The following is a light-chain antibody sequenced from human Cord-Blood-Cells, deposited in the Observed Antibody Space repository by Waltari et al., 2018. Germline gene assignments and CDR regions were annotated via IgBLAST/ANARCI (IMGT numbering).Light chain of an antibody. CDR1: QSISSY. CDR3: QQLNSYLLT. J-gene: IGKJ4*01. V-gene: IGKV1-9*01. Sequence: DIQLTPSSPFLSASVADRITITCRASQSISSYLAWYQQKPGKVPKLLLYAASTLQSGVPSRFSGSGSGTEFTLTISSLQAEDVATDYCQQLNSYLLTFGGGTKVEIK. CDR2: AAS.